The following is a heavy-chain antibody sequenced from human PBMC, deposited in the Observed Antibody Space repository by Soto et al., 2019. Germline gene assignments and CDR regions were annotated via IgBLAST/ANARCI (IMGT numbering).Heavy chain of an antibody. CDR2: IYYTGST. J-gene: IGHJ6*01. V-gene: IGHV4-30-4*01. CDR1: GGSFSSGDYY. D-gene: IGHD4-17*01. Sequence: QVQLQESGPGVVKPSQTLSLTCTVSGGSFSSGDYYWSWVRQPPGKGLEWIGYIYYTGSTFNNPSLKSGVSISIDTSKTQVSLNLCSVTAADTAVYYCARIHFGDEPSYYYYGMDVWGLGTTVTVSS. CDR3: ARIHFGDEPSYYYYGMDV.